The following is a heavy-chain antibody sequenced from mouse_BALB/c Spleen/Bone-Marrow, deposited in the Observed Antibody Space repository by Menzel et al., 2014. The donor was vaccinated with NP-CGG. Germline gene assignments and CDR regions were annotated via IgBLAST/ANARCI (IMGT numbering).Heavy chain of an antibody. CDR2: ISDGGSYT. D-gene: IGHD1-1*01. V-gene: IGHV5-4*02. CDR3: ANYYGSTWFAY. J-gene: IGHJ3*01. Sequence: EVQRVESGGGLVKPGGSLKLPCAASGFTFSDYYMYWVRQTPEKRLEWVATISDGGSYTYYPDSVKGRFTISRDNAKNNLYLQMSSLKSEDTAMYYCANYYGSTWFAYWGQGTLVTVSA. CDR1: GFTFSDYY.